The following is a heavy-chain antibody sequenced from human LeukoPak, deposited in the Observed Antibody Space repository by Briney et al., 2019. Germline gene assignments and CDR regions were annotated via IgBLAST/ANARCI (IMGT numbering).Heavy chain of an antibody. CDR2: VSGSATNT. CDR3: AKGFQTYRELSFDG. Sequence: GGSLRLSCAASGFIFSNYAMSWVRQAPGKGLERVSTVSGSATNTYYADSVKGRFTVSSDNSKNTLYLQMNSLRADDTAVYYCAKGFQTYRELSFDGWGQGTLVTVSS. V-gene: IGHV3-23*01. J-gene: IGHJ4*02. D-gene: IGHD1-7*01. CDR1: GFIFSNYA.